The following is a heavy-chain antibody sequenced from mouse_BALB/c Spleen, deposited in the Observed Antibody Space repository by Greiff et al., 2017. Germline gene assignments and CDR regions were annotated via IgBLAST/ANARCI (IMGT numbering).Heavy chain of an antibody. CDR3: TRWDYGMDY. J-gene: IGHJ4*01. CDR2: IYPSDSYT. Sequence: QVHVKQPGAELVRPGASVKLSCKASGYTFTSYWINWVKQRPGQGLEWIGNIYPSDSYTNYNQKFKDKATLTVDKSSSTAYMQLSSPTSEDSAVYYCTRWDYGMDYWGQGTSVTVSS. CDR1: GYTFTSYW. V-gene: IGHV1-69*02.